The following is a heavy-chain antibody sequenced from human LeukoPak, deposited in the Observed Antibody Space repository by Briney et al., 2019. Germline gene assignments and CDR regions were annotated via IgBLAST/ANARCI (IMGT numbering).Heavy chain of an antibody. J-gene: IGHJ4*01. V-gene: IGHV3-74*01. Sequence: GGSLRLSCAASGFSISGYWMHWVRQAAGEGLVWVSRMNSGGTTINYADSVKGRFTISRDNVDNTLHLQMNSLRVEDTAVYYCIREVQVRPSASVGLWGQGTLVTVSS. D-gene: IGHD1-26*01. CDR3: IREVQVRPSASVGL. CDR2: MNSGGTTI. CDR1: GFSISGYW.